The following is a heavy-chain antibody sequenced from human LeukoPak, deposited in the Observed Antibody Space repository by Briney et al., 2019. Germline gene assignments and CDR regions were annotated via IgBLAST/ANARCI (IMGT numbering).Heavy chain of an antibody. CDR3: AKDLLGYNSLDFDY. V-gene: IGHV3-23*01. D-gene: IGHD5-24*01. CDR1: GITFSNYA. J-gene: IGHJ4*02. Sequence: AGGSLRLSCVASGITFSNYAMSWVRQAPGKGLEWVSAITSSGDSTSYADSVKGRFTLSRDNSKNTLYLQMNGLRAEDTAVYYCAKDLLGYNSLDFDYWGQGTLVTVSS. CDR2: ITSSGDST.